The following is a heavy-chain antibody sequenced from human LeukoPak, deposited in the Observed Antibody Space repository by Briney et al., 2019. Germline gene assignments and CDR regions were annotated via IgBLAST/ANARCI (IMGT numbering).Heavy chain of an antibody. CDR2: INSDGSST. V-gene: IGHV3-74*01. Sequence: GGSLRLSCAASGFTLSSYWMHWVRQAPGKGLVWVSRINSDGSSTSYADSVRGRFTISRDNAKNTLYLQMNSLRAEDTGVYYCAKGTYCGGDCYSLFDYWGQGTLVTVSS. CDR1: GFTLSSYW. D-gene: IGHD2-21*02. CDR3: AKGTYCGGDCYSLFDY. J-gene: IGHJ4*02.